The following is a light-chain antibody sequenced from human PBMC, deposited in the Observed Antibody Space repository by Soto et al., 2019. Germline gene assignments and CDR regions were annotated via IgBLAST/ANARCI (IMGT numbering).Light chain of an antibody. CDR2: NAS. CDR3: QPYEASWT. J-gene: IGKJ1*01. V-gene: IGKV1-33*01. Sequence: DIQLTQSPSSLSASVGDRVTITCRVSQDISNYLNWYQQKPGKVPKLLIYNASNLQTGVPSRFSGRGSGTEFTLTISILQPEDFAVYYCQPYEASWTFGQGTKVDIK. CDR1: QDISNY.